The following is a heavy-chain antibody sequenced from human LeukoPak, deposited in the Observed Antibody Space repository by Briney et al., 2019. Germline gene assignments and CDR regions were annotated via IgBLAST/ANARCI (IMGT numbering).Heavy chain of an antibody. CDR3: ARDGRNIDS. D-gene: IGHD4-11*01. V-gene: IGHV3-7*01. J-gene: IGHJ4*02. CDR1: GFTFSAFW. CDR2: IKVDGTEK. Sequence: GGSLRLSCAASGFTFSAFWMSWVRQAPGKGLEWVANIKVDGTEKNYVDSVKGRLTISRDNAKNSLYLQMNSLRTEDTAVYYCARDGRNIDSWGQGTLVTVSS.